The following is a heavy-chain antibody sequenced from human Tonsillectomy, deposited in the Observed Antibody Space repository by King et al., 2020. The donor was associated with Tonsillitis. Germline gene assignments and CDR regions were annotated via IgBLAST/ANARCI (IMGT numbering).Heavy chain of an antibody. J-gene: IGHJ3*02. D-gene: IGHD3-22*01. Sequence: EVQLVESGGGLVQPGGSLRLSCAASGFTFSSYAMSWVRQAPGKGLEWVSAISGSGGSTYYADSVKGRFTISRDNSKNTLYLQMNSLRAEDTAEYYCAKDPYYYDSIGYYYNAFDIWGQGTMVTVSS. CDR1: GFTFSSYA. V-gene: IGHV3-23*04. CDR3: AKDPYYYDSIGYYYNAFDI. CDR2: ISGSGGST.